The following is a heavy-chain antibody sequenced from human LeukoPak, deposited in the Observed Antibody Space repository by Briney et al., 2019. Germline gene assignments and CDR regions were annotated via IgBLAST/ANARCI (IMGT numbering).Heavy chain of an antibody. V-gene: IGHV3-48*01. CDR2: ISSSSTI. Sequence: GGSLRLSCAASGFTFSSYSMNWVRQAPGKGLEWVSYISSSSTIYYADSVKGRFTISRDNAKNSLYLQMNSLRAEDTAVYYCARDYWNFLRLWGQGTLVTVSS. CDR3: ARDYWNFLRL. CDR1: GFTFSSYS. D-gene: IGHD1-7*01. J-gene: IGHJ4*02.